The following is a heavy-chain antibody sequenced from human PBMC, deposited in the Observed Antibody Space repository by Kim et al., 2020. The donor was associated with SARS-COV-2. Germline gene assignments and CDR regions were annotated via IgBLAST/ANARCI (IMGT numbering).Heavy chain of an antibody. J-gene: IGHJ4*02. CDR2: IIGSGVNT. D-gene: IGHD1-1*01. CDR1: GFTLSNYA. CDR3: AKGPRAFGTWYFDH. V-gene: IGHV3-23*01. Sequence: GGSLRLSCAASGFTLSNYAMTWVRQAPGKGLEWVSTIIGSGVNTFYADSVKGRFTISRDNSGGTLYLQINSLRVEDTAVYYCAKGPRAFGTWYFDHWGQGILVSVSS.